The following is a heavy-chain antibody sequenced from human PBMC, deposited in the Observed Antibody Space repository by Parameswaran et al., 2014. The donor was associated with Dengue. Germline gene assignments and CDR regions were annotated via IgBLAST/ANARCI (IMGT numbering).Heavy chain of an antibody. D-gene: IGHD1-26*01. CDR3: AKNQVGATTGLVDY. CDR2: ISSSGGTT. Sequence: VRQAPGKGLEWVSGISSSGGTTYYADSVKGRFTISRDNSKNTLYLQMNSLRAEDTAVYYCAKNQVGATTGLVDYWGQGTLVTVSS. V-gene: IGHV3-23*01. J-gene: IGHJ4*02.